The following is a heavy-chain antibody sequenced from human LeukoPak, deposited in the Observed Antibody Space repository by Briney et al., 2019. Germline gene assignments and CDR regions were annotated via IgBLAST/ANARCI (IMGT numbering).Heavy chain of an antibody. D-gene: IGHD3-3*01. Sequence: SETLSLTCTVSGGSISSYYWSWIRQPPGKGLEWNGYIYYSGSTNYNPSLKSRVTISVDTSKNQFSLNLSSVTAADTAVYYCARGRRGTIFGVVTSNGYLYYYYYMDVWGKGTTVTVSS. CDR1: GGSISSYY. CDR3: ARGRRGTIFGVVTSNGYLYYYYYMDV. CDR2: IYYSGST. J-gene: IGHJ6*03. V-gene: IGHV4-59*01.